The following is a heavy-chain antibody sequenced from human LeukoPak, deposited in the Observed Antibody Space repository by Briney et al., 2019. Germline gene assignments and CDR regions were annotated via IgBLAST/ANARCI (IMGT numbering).Heavy chain of an antibody. J-gene: IGHJ5*02. Sequence: GGSLRLSCAASGFTFSSSAMSWVRQVPGKGLEWVSGISASGGSTSYADSVRGRFTISRDNSKNTLYVQMNSLRDEDTAVYYCATATFYATSGYFPSWGQGTLVTVSS. CDR2: ISASGGST. CDR1: GFTFSSSA. CDR3: ATATFYATSGYFPS. V-gene: IGHV3-23*01. D-gene: IGHD3-22*01.